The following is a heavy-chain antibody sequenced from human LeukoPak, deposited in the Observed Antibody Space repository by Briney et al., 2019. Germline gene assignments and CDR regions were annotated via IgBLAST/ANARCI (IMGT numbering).Heavy chain of an antibody. CDR2: YSCSGTT. CDR3: ARETPAVRNNCFDP. CDR1: GGSISSSTYY. J-gene: IGHJ5*02. V-gene: IGHV4-39*02. D-gene: IGHD2-2*01. Sequence: SETLSLTCTVSGGSISSSTYYWGWVRQPPGKGLERIVIYSCSGTTYYNTSLRSRVTISIDTSSNQFSLKVTSVTAADTAVYYCARETPAVRNNCFDPWGQGTLVTVSS.